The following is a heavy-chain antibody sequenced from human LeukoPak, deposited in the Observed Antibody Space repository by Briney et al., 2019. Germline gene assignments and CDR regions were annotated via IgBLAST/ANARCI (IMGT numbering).Heavy chain of an antibody. CDR3: ARDLESSSPDYGMDV. CDR1: GFTFSSYA. J-gene: IGHJ6*04. CDR2: ISGSGGST. V-gene: IGHV3-23*01. Sequence: GASLRLSCAASGFTFSSYAMSWVRQAPGKGLEWVSAISGSGGSTYYADSVKGRFTISRDNAKNSLYLQMNSLRAEDTAVYYCARDLESSSPDYGMDVWGKGTTVTVSS. D-gene: IGHD6-13*01.